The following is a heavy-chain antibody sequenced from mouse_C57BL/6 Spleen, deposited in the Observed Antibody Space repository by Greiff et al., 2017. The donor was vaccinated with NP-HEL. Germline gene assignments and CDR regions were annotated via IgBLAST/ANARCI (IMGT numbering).Heavy chain of an antibody. CDR3: TRWGQLRLMDY. J-gene: IGHJ4*01. D-gene: IGHD3-2*02. V-gene: IGHV1-15*01. CDR2: IDPETGGT. CDR1: GYTFTDYE. Sequence: VQLQQSGAELVRPGASVTLSCKASGYTFTDYEMHWVKQTPVHGLEWIGAIDPETGGTAYNQKFKGKAILTADKSSSTAYMELRSLTSEDAAVYYCTRWGQLRLMDYWGQGTSVTVSS.